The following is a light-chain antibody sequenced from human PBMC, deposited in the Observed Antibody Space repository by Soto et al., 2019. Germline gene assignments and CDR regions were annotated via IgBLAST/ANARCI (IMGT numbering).Light chain of an antibody. J-gene: IGKJ5*01. CDR3: QQYGSSPPIT. CDR2: GAS. Sequence: EIVLTQSPGTLSLSTGERATLSCRASQSVSSSCLAWYQQKPGQAPRLLIYGASSRATGIPDRFSGSGSGTDFTLTISRLEPEEFAVYYCQQYGSSPPITFGQGTRLEIK. CDR1: QSVSSSC. V-gene: IGKV3-20*01.